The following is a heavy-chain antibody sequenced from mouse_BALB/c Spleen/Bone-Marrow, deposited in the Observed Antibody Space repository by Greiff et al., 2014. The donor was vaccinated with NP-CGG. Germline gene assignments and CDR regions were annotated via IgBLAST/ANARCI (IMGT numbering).Heavy chain of an antibody. V-gene: IGHV5-12-1*01. CDR1: GFAFSSYD. CDR2: ISSGGGST. Sequence: EVKLVESGGGLVKPGGSLKLSCAASGFAFSSYDMSWVRQTPEERLEWVAYISSGGGSTYYPDTVKGRFTISRDNAKNTQYLQMSSLKSEDTAMYYCARCGGSTMITPLAYWGQGTLVTVSA. CDR3: ARCGGSTMITPLAY. J-gene: IGHJ3*01. D-gene: IGHD2-4*01.